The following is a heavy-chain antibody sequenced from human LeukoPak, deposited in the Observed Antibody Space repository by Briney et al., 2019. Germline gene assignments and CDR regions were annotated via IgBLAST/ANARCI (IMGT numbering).Heavy chain of an antibody. CDR1: GGSISSYY. V-gene: IGHV4-59*01. CDR2: IYYSGST. Sequence: SETLSLTCTVSGGSISSYYWSWIRQPPGKGLEWIGYIYYSGSTNYNPSLKSRVTISVDTSKIQFSLKMSYVTAADTAVYYCARDQGSSWYYFDYWGQGTLVTVSS. D-gene: IGHD6-13*01. J-gene: IGHJ4*02. CDR3: ARDQGSSWYYFDY.